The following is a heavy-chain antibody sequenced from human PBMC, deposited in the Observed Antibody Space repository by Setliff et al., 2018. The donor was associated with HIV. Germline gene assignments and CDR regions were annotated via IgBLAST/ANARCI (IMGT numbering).Heavy chain of an antibody. V-gene: IGHV4-39*06. J-gene: IGHJ4*02. Sequence: SETLSLTCTVSGGSIDISDYCWGWVRQPPVKWLEWIGSICHSGRSYYNPSLKSRITISVDTSKNQFPLKMTSVTAADTAVYYCSPEEGTSVHRIDFWGQGTLVTVSS. CDR1: GGSIDISDYC. CDR3: SPEEGTSVHRIDF. D-gene: IGHD3-10*01. CDR2: ICHSGRS.